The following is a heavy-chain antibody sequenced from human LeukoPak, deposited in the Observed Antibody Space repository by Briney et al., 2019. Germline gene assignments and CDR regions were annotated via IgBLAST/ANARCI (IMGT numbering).Heavy chain of an antibody. CDR3: ANGWGSGHDWDY. CDR1: GFTFSSYG. J-gene: IGHJ4*02. Sequence: GGSLRLSCAASGFTFSSYGMHWVRQAPGKGLEWVAFIRYDGSNKYYADSVKGRFTISRDNSKNTLYLQMNSLRAEDTAIYYCANGWGSGHDWDYWGQGTLVTVSS. CDR2: IRYDGSNK. D-gene: IGHD5-12*01. V-gene: IGHV3-30*02.